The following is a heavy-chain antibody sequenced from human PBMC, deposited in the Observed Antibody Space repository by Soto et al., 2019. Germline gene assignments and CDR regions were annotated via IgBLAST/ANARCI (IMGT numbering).Heavy chain of an antibody. CDR2: ISAYNGNT. CDR3: ASGIVGATLLWVYGMDV. V-gene: IGHV1-18*04. CDR1: GYTFTSYG. Sequence: ASVKVSCKASGYTFTSYGISWVRQAPGQGLEWIGWISAYNGNTNYAQKLQGRVTMTTDTSTSTAYMELRSLRSDDTAVYYCASGIVGATLLWVYGMDVWGQGTTVTVSS. J-gene: IGHJ6*02. D-gene: IGHD1-26*01.